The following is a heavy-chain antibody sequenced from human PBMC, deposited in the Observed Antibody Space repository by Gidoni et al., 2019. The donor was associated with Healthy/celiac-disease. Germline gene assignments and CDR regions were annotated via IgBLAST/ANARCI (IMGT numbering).Heavy chain of an antibody. V-gene: IGHV3-13*04. CDR1: GFTFRSYD. J-gene: IGHJ5*02. D-gene: IGHD3-10*01. Sequence: EVQLVESGGGLVQPGGSLSLSCAASGFTFRSYDMHWVRQATGKGLEWVSAIGTAGDTYYPGSVKGRFTISRENAKNSLYLQMNSLRAGDTAVYYCARGVTMVRGVTNWFDPWGQGTLVTVSS. CDR2: IGTAGDT. CDR3: ARGVTMVRGVTNWFDP.